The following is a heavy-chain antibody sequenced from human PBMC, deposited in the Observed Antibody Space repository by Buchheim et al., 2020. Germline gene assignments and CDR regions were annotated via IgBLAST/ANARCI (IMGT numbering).Heavy chain of an antibody. Sequence: EVQLVESGGGLVQPGGSLRLSCAASGFTFSSYWMSWVRQAPGKGLEWVANIKQDGREKYYVDSVKGRFTISRDNAKNSLYLQMNSLRAEDTAVYYCARGAFITMVRGVIVYFDYWGQGTL. D-gene: IGHD3-10*01. CDR3: ARGAFITMVRGVIVYFDY. V-gene: IGHV3-7*01. J-gene: IGHJ4*02. CDR1: GFTFSSYW. CDR2: IKQDGREK.